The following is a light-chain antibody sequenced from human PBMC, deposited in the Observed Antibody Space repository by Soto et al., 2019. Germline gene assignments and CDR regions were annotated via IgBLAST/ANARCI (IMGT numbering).Light chain of an antibody. J-gene: IGLJ1*01. CDR2: EVN. Sequence: QSALTQPASVSGSPGQSITISCTGTSSNVGSYKLVSWYQQHPGKAPKLMIFEVNKRPSGVSNRFSGSKSGNTASLAISGLRSDDEADYYCAAWDDNLNAYVFGSGTKVTVL. CDR1: SSNVGSYKL. CDR3: AAWDDNLNAYV. V-gene: IGLV2-14*02.